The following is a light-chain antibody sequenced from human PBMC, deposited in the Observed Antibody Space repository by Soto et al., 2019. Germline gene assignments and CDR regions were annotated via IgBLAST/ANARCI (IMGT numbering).Light chain of an antibody. CDR1: QSVSRSY. J-gene: IGKJ3*01. Sequence: EIVLTQSPGTLSLSPGERATLSCRASQSVSRSYFAWYQQKPGQAPRLLIHSGSSRATGIPDRFSGSGSGTDFTLTISRLEPEDFAVYYCQQYFASPPFTFGPGTRVEIK. CDR3: QQYFASPPFT. CDR2: SGS. V-gene: IGKV3-20*01.